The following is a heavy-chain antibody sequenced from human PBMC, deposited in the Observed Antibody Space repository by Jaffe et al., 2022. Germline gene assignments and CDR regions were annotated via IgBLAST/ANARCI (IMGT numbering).Heavy chain of an antibody. D-gene: IGHD6-19*01. J-gene: IGHJ4*02. CDR3: ARDPSWYSSGWLVQYYFDY. CDR1: GFTFSSYS. V-gene: IGHV3-21*01. CDR2: ISSSSSYI. Sequence: EVQLVESGGGLVKPGGSLRLSCAASGFTFSSYSMNWVRQAPGKGLEWVSSISSSSSYIYYADSVKGRFTISRDNAKNSLYLQMNSLRAEDTAVYYCARDPSWYSSGWLVQYYFDYWGQGTLVTVSS.